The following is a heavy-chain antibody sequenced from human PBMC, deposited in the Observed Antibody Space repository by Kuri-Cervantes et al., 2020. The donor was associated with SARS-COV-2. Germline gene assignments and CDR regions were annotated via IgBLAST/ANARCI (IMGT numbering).Heavy chain of an antibody. CDR3: ARAWAAAGLHYFDY. D-gene: IGHD6-13*01. J-gene: IGHJ4*02. Sequence: GSLRLSCAVYGGSFSGYYWSWIRQPPGKGLEWIGEIYHSGSTNYNPSLKSRVTISVDKSKNQFSLKLSSVTAADTAVYYCARAWAAAGLHYFDYWGQGTLVTVSS. CDR1: GGSFSGYY. CDR2: IYHSGST. V-gene: IGHV4-34*01.